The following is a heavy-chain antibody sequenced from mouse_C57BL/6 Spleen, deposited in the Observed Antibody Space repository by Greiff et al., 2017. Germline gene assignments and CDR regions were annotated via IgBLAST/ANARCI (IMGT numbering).Heavy chain of an antibody. J-gene: IGHJ3*01. V-gene: IGHV1-82*01. D-gene: IGHD3-2*02. Sequence: QVQLQQSGPELVKPGASVKISCKASGYAFSSSWMNWVKQRPGKGLEWIGRIYPGDGDTNYNGKFKGKATLTADKSSSTAYMQLSSLTSEDSAVYFCARSLDSSGTAWFAYWGQGTLVTVAA. CDR3: ARSLDSSGTAWFAY. CDR2: IYPGDGDT. CDR1: GYAFSSSW.